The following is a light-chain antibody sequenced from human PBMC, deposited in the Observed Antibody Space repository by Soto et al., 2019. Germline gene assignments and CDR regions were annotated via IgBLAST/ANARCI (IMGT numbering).Light chain of an antibody. J-gene: IGKJ5*01. CDR3: QQYGNSIT. CDR1: QSVTRNY. V-gene: IGKV3-20*01. Sequence: EIVLTQSPGTLSLSPGERATLSCRASQSVTRNYLAWYQQKPGQAPRLLIYGASSRATGIPDRFSGSGSGTDFTLTISRLEPEDFAVYYCQQYGNSITFGQGTRLEMK. CDR2: GAS.